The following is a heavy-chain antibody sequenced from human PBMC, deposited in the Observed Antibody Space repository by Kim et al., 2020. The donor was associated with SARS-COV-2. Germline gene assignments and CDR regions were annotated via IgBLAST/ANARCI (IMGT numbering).Heavy chain of an antibody. Sequence: SETLSLTCTVSGGSISSYYWSWIRQPPGKGLEWIGYIYYSGSTNYNPSLKSRVTISVDTSKNQFSLKLSSVTAADTPVYYCAKGGPDAFDIWGQGTMVTVSS. D-gene: IGHD2-15*01. V-gene: IGHV4-59*01. CDR1: GGSISSYY. J-gene: IGHJ3*02. CDR2: IYYSGST. CDR3: AKGGPDAFDI.